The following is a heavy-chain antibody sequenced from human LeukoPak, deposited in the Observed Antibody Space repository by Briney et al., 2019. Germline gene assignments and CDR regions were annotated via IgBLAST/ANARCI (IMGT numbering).Heavy chain of an antibody. J-gene: IGHJ4*02. Sequence: GGSLRLSCEASGFTFSTSAMTWVRQAPGKGLEWVSGISPGGGATHYSDSVKGRFTISRDTSRNTLYLQMNSLRADDTAVYYCSKLGLTTVPSNYWGQGALVTVSS. CDR3: SKLGLTTVPSNY. V-gene: IGHV3-23*01. CDR1: GFTFSTSA. CDR2: ISPGGGAT. D-gene: IGHD4-17*01.